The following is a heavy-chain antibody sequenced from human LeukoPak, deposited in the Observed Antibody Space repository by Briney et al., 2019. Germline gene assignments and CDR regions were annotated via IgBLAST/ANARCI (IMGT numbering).Heavy chain of an antibody. CDR3: AHRRGVSQKGFDP. J-gene: IGHJ5*02. CDR1: GTASSTHEGS. Sequence: VSGPTLVQPKQIHTLTFTLSGTASSTHEGSVGWIRHPPGKALERLPLPSWNDDKRYSPALKSRLTITKDTSKNQVVLTLTNMDPVDTATYYCAHRRGVSQKGFDPWGQGTLVTVSS. D-gene: IGHD2-21*01. CDR2: PSWNDDK. V-gene: IGHV2-5*01.